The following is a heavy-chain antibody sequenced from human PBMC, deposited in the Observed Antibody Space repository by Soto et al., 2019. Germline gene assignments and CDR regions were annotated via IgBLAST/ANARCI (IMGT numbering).Heavy chain of an antibody. CDR3: ATNGGYYDASGPKYFQH. J-gene: IGHJ1*01. V-gene: IGHV4-31*03. Sequence: PSETLSLTCTVSGGSISSGGYYWNWIRQRPGKGLECIGYIYYSGSTYYNPSPKSRLSISVDTSKNQFSLKLSSMTAADTAVYYCATNGGYYDASGPKYFQHWGQGTLVTVSS. D-gene: IGHD3-22*01. CDR1: GGSISSGGYY. CDR2: IYYSGST.